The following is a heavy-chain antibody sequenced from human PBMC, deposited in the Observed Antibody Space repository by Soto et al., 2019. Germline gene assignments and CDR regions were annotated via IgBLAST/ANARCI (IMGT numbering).Heavy chain of an antibody. J-gene: IGHJ5*02. CDR2: ISAYNGNT. CDR3: ASSPLLWFGEYNNWFDP. Sequence: ASVKVSCKASGYTFTSYGISWGRQAPGQGFEWMGWISAYNGNTNYAQKLQGRVTMTTDTSMSTAYMELRSLRSDDTAVYYCASSPLLWFGEYNNWFDPWGQGTLVTVSS. CDR1: GYTFTSYG. D-gene: IGHD3-10*01. V-gene: IGHV1-18*01.